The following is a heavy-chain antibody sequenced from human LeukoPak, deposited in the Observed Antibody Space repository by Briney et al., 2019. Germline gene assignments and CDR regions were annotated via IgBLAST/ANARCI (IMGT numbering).Heavy chain of an antibody. CDR3: ARDLFFTNYYDSSGGSWFDP. J-gene: IGHJ5*02. CDR2: IYYSGGT. CDR1: GDSISSYY. D-gene: IGHD3-22*01. Sequence: PSETLSLTCTVSGDSISSYYWSWIRQPPGKGLEWIGYIYYSGGTDYNPSLKSRVTISVDTSKNQFSLKLSSVTAADTAVYYCARDLFFTNYYDSSGGSWFDPWGQGTLVTVSS. V-gene: IGHV4-59*01.